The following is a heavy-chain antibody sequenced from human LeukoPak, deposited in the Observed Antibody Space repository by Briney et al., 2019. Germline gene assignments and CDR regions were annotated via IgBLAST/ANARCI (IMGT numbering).Heavy chain of an antibody. D-gene: IGHD6-13*01. J-gene: IGHJ5*02. CDR1: GGSISPYY. V-gene: IGHV4-59*01. CDR3: ARGPLSSRTTWTWFDP. CDR2: IYYNGNT. Sequence: SVTLSLTCTVSGGSISPYYWTWIQQPPGKGSEWIGYIYYNGNTNYNPSLKSRINISVDTSNNQFSLRLKSVTAADTAVYYCARGPLSSRTTWTWFDPWGQGTLVTVSS.